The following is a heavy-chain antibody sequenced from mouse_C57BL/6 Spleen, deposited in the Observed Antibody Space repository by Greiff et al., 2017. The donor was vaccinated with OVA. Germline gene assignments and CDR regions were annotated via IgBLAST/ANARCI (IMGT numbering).Heavy chain of an antibody. Sequence: QVQLQQPGAELVKPGASVKLSCKASGYTFTSYWMHWVKQRPGRGLAWIGRIDPYSGGTNYNEKFKSKATLTVDKHSSTAYMQLSSLTSEDSAVYYCARRRAPAMDYWGQGTSVTVSS. V-gene: IGHV1-62-3*01. CDR1: GYTFTSYW. CDR2: IDPYSGGT. J-gene: IGHJ4*01. D-gene: IGHD3-3*01. CDR3: ARRRAPAMDY.